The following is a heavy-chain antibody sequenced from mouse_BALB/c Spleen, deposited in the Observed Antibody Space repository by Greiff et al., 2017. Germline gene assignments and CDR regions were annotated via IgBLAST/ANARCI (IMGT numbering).Heavy chain of an antibody. D-gene: IGHD1-1*01. CDR1: GFTFSDYY. CDR3: ARGGSSYWYFDV. CDR2: ISDGGSYT. Sequence: EVKLQESGGGLVKPGGSLKLSCAASGFTFSDYYMYWVSQNPEKRLEWVATISDGGSYTYYPDSVKGRFTISRDNAKNNLYLQMSSLKSEDTAMYYCARGGSSYWYFDVWGAGTTVTVSS. V-gene: IGHV5-4*02. J-gene: IGHJ1*01.